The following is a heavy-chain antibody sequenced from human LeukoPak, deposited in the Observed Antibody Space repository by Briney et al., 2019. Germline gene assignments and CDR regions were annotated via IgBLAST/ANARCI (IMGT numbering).Heavy chain of an antibody. J-gene: IGHJ4*02. CDR2: ISSSAGNI. Sequence: PGGSLRLSCAASGFTFSSYSMNWVRQAPGKGLEWVSFISSSAGNIYYADSLKGRFTISRDNAQNSLYLQMNGLSAEDTAVYYCAAQGFDYWGQGTLVTVSS. CDR1: GFTFSSYS. CDR3: AAQGFDY. V-gene: IGHV3-21*01.